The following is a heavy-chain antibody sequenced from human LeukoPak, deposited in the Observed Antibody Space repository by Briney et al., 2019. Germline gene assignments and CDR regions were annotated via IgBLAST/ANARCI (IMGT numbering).Heavy chain of an antibody. CDR2: ISYDGSNK. Sequence: GGSLRLSCAASGFTFSSYGMHWVRQAPGKGLEWVAVISYDGSNKYYADSVKGRFTISRDNSKNTLYLQMNSLRAEDTAVYYCAKDASYGSGNLRDSLDYWGQGTLVTVSS. V-gene: IGHV3-30*18. CDR3: AKDASYGSGNLRDSLDY. J-gene: IGHJ4*02. CDR1: GFTFSSYG. D-gene: IGHD3-10*01.